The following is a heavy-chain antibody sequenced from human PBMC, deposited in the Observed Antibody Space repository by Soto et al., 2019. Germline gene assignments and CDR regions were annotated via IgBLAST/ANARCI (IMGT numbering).Heavy chain of an antibody. CDR2: IYSGGST. V-gene: IGHV3-53*04. CDR3: ASGRLRGYYYYYGMDV. D-gene: IGHD5-12*01. CDR1: GFTVSSNY. J-gene: IGHJ6*02. Sequence: EVQLVESGGGLVQPGGSLRLSCAASGFTVSSNYMSWVRQAPGKGLEWVSVIYSGGSTYYADSVKGRFTISRHNSKXXLHRQMKSLRAEDTAVYYCASGRLRGYYYYYGMDVWGQGTTVTVS.